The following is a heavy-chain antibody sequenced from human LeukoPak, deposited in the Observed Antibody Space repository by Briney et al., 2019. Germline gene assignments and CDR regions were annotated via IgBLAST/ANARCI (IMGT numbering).Heavy chain of an antibody. CDR2: INPNGAAT. CDR1: GYTFTGYF. CDR3: SRAGFSGAAFDY. D-gene: IGHD7-27*01. Sequence: GASVKVSCRASGYTFTGYFMHWVRQAPGQALEWMGWINPNGAATKYAQKFQGRVTMTRDTSINTDFMELSSLRSDATALYYCSRAGFSGAAFDYWGQGTLVTVSS. V-gene: IGHV1-2*02. J-gene: IGHJ4*02.